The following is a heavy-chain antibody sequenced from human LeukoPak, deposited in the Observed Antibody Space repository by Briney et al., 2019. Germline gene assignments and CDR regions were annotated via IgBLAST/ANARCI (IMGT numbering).Heavy chain of an antibody. CDR3: ARDGVGYCSSTSCLEYFQH. V-gene: IGHV1-18*04. CDR1: GYTFTGYY. D-gene: IGHD2-2*01. CDR2: ISAYNGNT. Sequence: ASVKVSCKASGYTFTGYYMHWVRQAPGQGLEWMGWISAYNGNTNYAQKLQGRVTMTTDTSTSTAYMELRSLRSDDTAVYYCARDGVGYCSSTSCLEYFQHWGQGTLVTVSS. J-gene: IGHJ1*01.